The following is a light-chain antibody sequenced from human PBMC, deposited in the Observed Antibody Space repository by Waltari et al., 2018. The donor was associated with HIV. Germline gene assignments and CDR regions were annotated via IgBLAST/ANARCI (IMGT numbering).Light chain of an antibody. V-gene: IGKV4-1*01. J-gene: IGKJ2*01. CDR1: PSVLYSSNNKNY. CDR3: QQYYSSPLT. Sequence: DIVMTQSPDSLAVSLGEGATINCKSSPSVLYSSNNKNYLAGYQQKPGPPPKLLIYWASTRESGVPDRFSGSGSGTDFTLTISSLQAEDVAVYYCQQYYSSPLTFGQGTKLEIK. CDR2: WAS.